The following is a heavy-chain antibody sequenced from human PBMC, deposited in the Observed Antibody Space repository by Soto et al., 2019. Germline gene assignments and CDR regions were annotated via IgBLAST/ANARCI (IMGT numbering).Heavy chain of an antibody. CDR2: IYYSGST. Sequence: QVQLQESGPGLVKPSETLSLTCTVSGGSIISYYWSWIRQPPGKGLEWIGYIYYSGSTNYNPSLRSRVTISVDTSKNQFSLKLSSVTAADTAVYYCARDLLLDYWGQGTLVTVSS. CDR3: ARDLLLDY. D-gene: IGHD1-26*01. J-gene: IGHJ4*02. V-gene: IGHV4-59*01. CDR1: GGSIISYY.